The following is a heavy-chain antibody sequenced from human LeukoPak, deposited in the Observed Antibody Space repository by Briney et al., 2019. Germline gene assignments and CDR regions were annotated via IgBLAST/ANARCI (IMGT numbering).Heavy chain of an antibody. Sequence: SETLFLTCTVSGGSISSGGYYWNWIRQHPGKGLEWIGYIYYSGSTYYNPSLKSRVTISVDTSKNQFSLKLSSVTAADTAVYYCARPQLGYGMAFDLWGQGTMVTVSS. CDR1: GGSISSGGYY. D-gene: IGHD2-15*01. CDR2: IYYSGST. V-gene: IGHV4-31*03. CDR3: ARPQLGYGMAFDL. J-gene: IGHJ3*01.